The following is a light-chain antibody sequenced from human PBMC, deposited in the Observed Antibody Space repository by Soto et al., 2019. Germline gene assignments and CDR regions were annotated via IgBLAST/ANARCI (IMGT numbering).Light chain of an antibody. J-gene: IGLJ1*01. CDR1: SGSIASNY. Sequence: NFMLTQPHSVSESPGKTVTISCTRSSGSIASNYVQWYQQRPGSSPTTVIYEDNQRPSGVPDRFSGSIGSSSNSASLTISGLKNEDEADYYCQSYDSSNVFGTGTKLTVL. V-gene: IGLV6-57*01. CDR2: EDN. CDR3: QSYDSSNV.